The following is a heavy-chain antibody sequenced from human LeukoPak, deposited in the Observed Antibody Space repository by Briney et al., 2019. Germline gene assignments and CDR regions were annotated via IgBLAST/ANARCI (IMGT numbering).Heavy chain of an antibody. V-gene: IGHV4-39*01. CDR3: ARSLEYSSSSVGY. J-gene: IGHJ4*02. D-gene: IGHD6-6*01. Sequence: PSETLSPTCTASGGSISSSSYYWAWIRQPPGKGLEWIGSIYYSGSTYYNPSLKSRVTISVDTSNNQFSLKLSSVTAADTAVYYCARSLEYSSSSVGYWGQGTLVTVSS. CDR2: IYYSGST. CDR1: GGSISSSSYY.